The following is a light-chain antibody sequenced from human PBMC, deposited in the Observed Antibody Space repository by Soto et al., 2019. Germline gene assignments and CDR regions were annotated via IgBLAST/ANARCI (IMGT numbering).Light chain of an antibody. Sequence: ETMITQLPHNLSVSLVERATLSCRASQSLRSSLAWYQQKPGQAPRLLIYDASTRATGIPAMFSGSGSGTDFTLTISGLQSEDFALYYCQQYNNWPQTFGQGTKVDIK. CDR1: QSLRSS. J-gene: IGKJ1*01. CDR2: DAS. CDR3: QQYNNWPQT. V-gene: IGKV3-15*01.